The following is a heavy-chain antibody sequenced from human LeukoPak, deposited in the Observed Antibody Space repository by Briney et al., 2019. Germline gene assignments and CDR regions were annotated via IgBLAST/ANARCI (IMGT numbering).Heavy chain of an antibody. Sequence: GASVKVSCKASGYTFTSYDINWVRQATGQGLEWMGWMNPNSGNTGYARKFQGRVTMTRNTSISTAYMELSSLRSEDTAVYYCARAGYCSGGSCYPSIYNWFDPWGQGTLVTVSS. V-gene: IGHV1-8*01. J-gene: IGHJ5*02. CDR1: GYTFTSYD. CDR2: MNPNSGNT. CDR3: ARAGYCSGGSCYPSIYNWFDP. D-gene: IGHD2-15*01.